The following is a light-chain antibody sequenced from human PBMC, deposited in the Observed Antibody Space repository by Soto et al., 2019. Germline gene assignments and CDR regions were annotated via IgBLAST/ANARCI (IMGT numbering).Light chain of an antibody. J-gene: IGLJ3*02. CDR3: QTWGTGIEV. CDR2: LNSDGSH. V-gene: IGLV4-69*01. CDR1: SGHSSYT. Sequence: QPVLTQSPSASASLGASVKLTCTLSSGHSSYTIAWHQQQQEKGPRYLMTLNSDGSHSKGDGIPDRFSGSSSGAERYLSISSLQSEDEADYYCQTWGTGIEVFGGGTKLTVL.